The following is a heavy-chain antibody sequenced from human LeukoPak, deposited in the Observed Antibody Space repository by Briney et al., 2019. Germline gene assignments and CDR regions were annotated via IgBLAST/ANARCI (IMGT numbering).Heavy chain of an antibody. Sequence: PGGSLRLSCAASGFTFSDYYMSWIRQAPGKGLEWVSYISSSGSTIYYADSVKGGFTISRDNAKNSLYLQMNSLRAEDTAVYYCARERYYYGSGSFFDPWGQGTLVTVSS. J-gene: IGHJ5*02. CDR2: ISSSGSTI. CDR3: ARERYYYGSGSFFDP. V-gene: IGHV3-11*04. CDR1: GFTFSDYY. D-gene: IGHD3-10*01.